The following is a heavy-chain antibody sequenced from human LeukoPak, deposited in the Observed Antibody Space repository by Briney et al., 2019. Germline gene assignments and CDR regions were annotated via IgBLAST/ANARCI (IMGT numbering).Heavy chain of an antibody. CDR2: IYYSGST. Sequence: PSGTLSLTCTVSGGSISSSSYYWGWVRQPPGKGLEWIGSIYYSGSTYYNPSLKSRVAISVDTSKNQFSLKLSSVTAADTAVYYCARGVMGYDFWSGDNWFDPWGQGTLVTVSS. J-gene: IGHJ5*02. CDR3: ARGVMGYDFWSGDNWFDP. CDR1: GGSISSSSYY. D-gene: IGHD3-3*01. V-gene: IGHV4-39*07.